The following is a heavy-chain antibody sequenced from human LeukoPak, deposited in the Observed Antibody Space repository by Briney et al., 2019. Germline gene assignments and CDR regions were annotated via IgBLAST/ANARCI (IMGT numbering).Heavy chain of an antibody. D-gene: IGHD2-15*01. J-gene: IGHJ4*02. V-gene: IGHV4-61*01. Sequence: NPSETPSLTCTVSGGSVSSGSYYWSWIRQPPGKGLEWIGYIYYSGSTNYNPSLKSRVTISVDTSKNQFSLKLSSVTAADTAVYYCAREVICSGGSCYPDHPFDYWGQGTLVTVSS. CDR1: GGSVSSGSYY. CDR2: IYYSGST. CDR3: AREVICSGGSCYPDHPFDY.